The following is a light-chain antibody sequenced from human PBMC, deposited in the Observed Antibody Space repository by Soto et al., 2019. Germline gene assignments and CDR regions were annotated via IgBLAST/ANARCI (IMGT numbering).Light chain of an antibody. CDR3: QQYNSHRRT. CDR1: QSISSW. CDR2: KAS. Sequence: DIQMTQSPSTLSASVGDRVTITCRASQSISSWLAWYQQKPGKAPKLLINKASSLESGVPSRFSGSGSGTEFTLTISILQPDDFATYYCQQYNSHRRTFCQGTKVEIK. J-gene: IGKJ1*01. V-gene: IGKV1-5*03.